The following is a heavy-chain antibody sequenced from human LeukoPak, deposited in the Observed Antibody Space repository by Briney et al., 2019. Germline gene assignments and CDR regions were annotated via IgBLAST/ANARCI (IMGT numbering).Heavy chain of an antibody. CDR1: GFTFSSYP. Sequence: GGSLRLSCEASGFTFSSYPMHWVRQAPGKGLEWVAAISKDGSNKYYADSVKGRYTISRDTSKNTLYLEMNSLSGEDTAVYYCAKRGSDGRPCFFDYWGQGTLVTVSS. CDR2: ISKDGSNK. V-gene: IGHV3-30*18. J-gene: IGHJ4*02. D-gene: IGHD1-1*01. CDR3: AKRGSDGRPCFFDY.